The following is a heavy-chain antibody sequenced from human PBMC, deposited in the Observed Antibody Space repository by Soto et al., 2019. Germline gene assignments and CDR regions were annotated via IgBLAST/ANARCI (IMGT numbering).Heavy chain of an antibody. V-gene: IGHV4-34*01. CDR3: ARGFCTNGVCEDYYYYMDV. J-gene: IGHJ6*03. D-gene: IGHD2-8*01. CDR2: INHSGST. Sequence: SETLSLTCAVYGGSFSGYYWSWIRQPPGKGLEWIGEINHSGSTNYNPSLKSRVTISVDTSKNQFSLKLSSVTAADTAVYYCARGFCTNGVCEDYYYYMDVWGKGTTVTVSS. CDR1: GGSFSGYY.